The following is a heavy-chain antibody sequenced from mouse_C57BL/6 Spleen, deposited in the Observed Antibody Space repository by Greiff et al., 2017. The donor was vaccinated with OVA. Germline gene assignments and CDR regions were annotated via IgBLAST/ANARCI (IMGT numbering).Heavy chain of an antibody. CDR3: ARDHG. CDR1: GYTFTDYY. Sequence: VQLKQSGAELMKPGASVKLSCKASGYTFTDYYMNWVKQSHGKSLEWIGDINPNNGGTSYNQKFKGKATLTVDKSSSTAYMELRSLTSEDSAVYYCARDHGWGQGTLVTVSA. V-gene: IGHV1-26*01. J-gene: IGHJ3*01. CDR2: INPNNGGT.